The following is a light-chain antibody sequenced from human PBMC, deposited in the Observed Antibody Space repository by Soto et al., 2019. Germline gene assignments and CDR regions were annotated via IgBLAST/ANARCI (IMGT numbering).Light chain of an antibody. V-gene: IGLV2-14*01. CDR2: EVS. CDR3: SSYTTSSTLYV. CDR1: SSDVGGYNY. Sequence: CTGTSSDVGGYNYVSWYQQHPGKAPKLMIYEVSNRPSGVSNRFSGSKSGNTASLTISGLQAEDEADYYCSSYTTSSTLYVFGTGTKVTVL. J-gene: IGLJ1*01.